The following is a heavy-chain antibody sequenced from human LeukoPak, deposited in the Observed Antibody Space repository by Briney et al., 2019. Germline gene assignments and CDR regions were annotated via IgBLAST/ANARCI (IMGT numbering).Heavy chain of an antibody. CDR3: ARGYDSSGPSPFDY. CDR1: GGSISSYF. D-gene: IGHD3-22*01. V-gene: IGHV4-59*01. Sequence: SETLSLTCTVSGGSISSYFWSWIRQPPGKGLEWIGYISYNGRTNYNPSLKSRVTISVDTSKNQFSLKLSSVTAADTAVYYCARGYDSSGPSPFDYWGQGTLVTVSS. CDR2: ISYNGRT. J-gene: IGHJ4*02.